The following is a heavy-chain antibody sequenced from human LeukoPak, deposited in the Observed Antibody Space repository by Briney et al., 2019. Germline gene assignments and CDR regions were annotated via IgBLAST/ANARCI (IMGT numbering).Heavy chain of an antibody. J-gene: IGHJ4*02. CDR1: GYTFTSYG. V-gene: IGHV1-2*02. Sequence: ASVKVSCKASGYTFTSYGINWVRQAPGQGLEWMGWINPNSGTTKYAQKFQGRVTVTRDTSTSTANMELRGLSTDDTAAYYCARVEYCTKGVCINFDLWGQGTLVTVSS. CDR2: INPNSGTT. CDR3: ARVEYCTKGVCINFDL. D-gene: IGHD2-8*01.